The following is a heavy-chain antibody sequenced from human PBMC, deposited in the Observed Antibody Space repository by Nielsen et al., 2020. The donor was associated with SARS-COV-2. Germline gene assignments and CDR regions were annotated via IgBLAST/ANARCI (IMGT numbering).Heavy chain of an antibody. J-gene: IGHJ6*02. CDR1: GGSISSYY. CDR3: ARGILTSGSYYYYYGMDV. Sequence: GSLRLSCTVSGGSISSYYWSWIRQPPGKGLEWIGYIYYSGSTNYNPSLRSRVTISLDTSKNQFSLKLSTVTAADAAVYYCARGILTSGSYYYYYGMDVWGQGTTVTVSS. V-gene: IGHV4-59*08. D-gene: IGHD1-26*01. CDR2: IYYSGST.